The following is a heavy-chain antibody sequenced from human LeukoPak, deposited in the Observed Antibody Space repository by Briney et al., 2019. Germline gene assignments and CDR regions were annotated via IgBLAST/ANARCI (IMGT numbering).Heavy chain of an antibody. CDR1: GYTFTSYF. J-gene: IGHJ4*02. V-gene: IGHV1-46*01. Sequence: ASVKVSCKASGYTFTSYFIHWVRQAPGQGPEWMGIINPSGGSTTYAQKFQGRVTMTRDTSTTTVYMELSSLRSEDTAVYYCARGGEMATVPHLYYFDDWGQGTLVTVPS. CDR2: INPSGGST. D-gene: IGHD5-24*01. CDR3: ARGGEMATVPHLYYFDD.